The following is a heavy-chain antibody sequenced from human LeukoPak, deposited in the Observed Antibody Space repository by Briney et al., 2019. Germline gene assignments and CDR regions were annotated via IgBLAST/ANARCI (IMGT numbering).Heavy chain of an antibody. CDR1: GGSFSGYY. J-gene: IGHJ3*02. D-gene: IGHD6-13*01. Sequence: SETLSLTCAVYGGSFSGYYWSWIRQPPGKGLEWIGEINHSGSTNYNPSLKSRVTISVDTSKNQFSLKLSSVTAADTAVYYCARTASRSSSWYGAFDIWGQGTMVTVSS. CDR2: INHSGST. CDR3: ARTASRSSSWYGAFDI. V-gene: IGHV4-34*01.